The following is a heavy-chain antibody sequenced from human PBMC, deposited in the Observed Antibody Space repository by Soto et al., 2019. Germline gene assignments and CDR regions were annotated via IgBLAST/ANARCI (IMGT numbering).Heavy chain of an antibody. D-gene: IGHD3-3*01. CDR1: GDSVSSNSAA. CDR2: TYYRSKWYN. Sequence: PSQTLSLTCAISGDSVSSNSAAWNWIRQSPSRGLEWLGRTYYRSKWYNDYAVSVKSRITINPDTSKNQFSLQLNSVTPEDTAVYYCARDQSITIFGVVIKTPVYYYGMDVWGQGTTVTVS. J-gene: IGHJ6*02. CDR3: ARDQSITIFGVVIKTPVYYYGMDV. V-gene: IGHV6-1*01.